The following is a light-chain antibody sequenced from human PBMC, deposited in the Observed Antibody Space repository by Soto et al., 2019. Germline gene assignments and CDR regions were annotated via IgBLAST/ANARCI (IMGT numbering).Light chain of an antibody. CDR2: GAS. Sequence: EIVMTQSPATLSVSPGERATLSCRASQSVSSNLAWYQQKPGQAPRLLIYGASPRATGIPARFSGSGSGTEFTLTISSLQSEDFAVYYCQQYNNWSPYTFGQGTQLEIK. J-gene: IGKJ2*01. V-gene: IGKV3-15*01. CDR3: QQYNNWSPYT. CDR1: QSVSSN.